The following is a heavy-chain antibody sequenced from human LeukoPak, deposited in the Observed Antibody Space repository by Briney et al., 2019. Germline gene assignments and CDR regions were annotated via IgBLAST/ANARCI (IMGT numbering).Heavy chain of an antibody. CDR3: ARDLCTVTTCDNWFDP. Sequence: GRSLRLSCAASGFTFSSYAMHWVRQAPGKGLEWVAVIPYDGSNKYYADSVKSRFTISRDNSKNTLYLQMNSLRAEDTAVYYCARDLCTVTTCDNWFDPWGQGTLVTVSS. CDR1: GFTFSSYA. V-gene: IGHV3-30-3*01. J-gene: IGHJ5*02. CDR2: IPYDGSNK. D-gene: IGHD4-17*01.